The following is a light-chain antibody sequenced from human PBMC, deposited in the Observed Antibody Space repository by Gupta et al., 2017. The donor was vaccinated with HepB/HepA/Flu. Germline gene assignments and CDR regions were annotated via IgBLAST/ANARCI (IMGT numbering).Light chain of an antibody. CDR1: QSVNSN. Sequence: ETVMTQSPVTLSVSPGERATLSCRASQSVNSNLAWYQQKPGQAPTLLIYDASTRATGIPDRFRGGGSGTEFTLTISSLQSEDFAIYYCQQYNDWPPWTFGQGTKVEIK. CDR2: DAS. CDR3: QQYNDWPPWT. J-gene: IGKJ1*01. V-gene: IGKV3-15*01.